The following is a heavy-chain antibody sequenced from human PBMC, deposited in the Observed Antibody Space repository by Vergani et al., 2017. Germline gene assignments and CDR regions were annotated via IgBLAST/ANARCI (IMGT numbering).Heavy chain of an antibody. CDR3: ARDREDYGGNFDFDY. Sequence: EVQLVESGGGLVKPGGSLRLSCAASGFTFSSYSMNWVRQAPGKGLEWVSSISSSSSYIYYADSVKGRFTISRDNAKNTLYLQMNSLRAEDTAVYYCARDREDYGGNFDFDYWGQGALVTVSS. CDR2: ISSSSSYI. V-gene: IGHV3-21*01. J-gene: IGHJ4*02. CDR1: GFTFSSYS. D-gene: IGHD4-23*01.